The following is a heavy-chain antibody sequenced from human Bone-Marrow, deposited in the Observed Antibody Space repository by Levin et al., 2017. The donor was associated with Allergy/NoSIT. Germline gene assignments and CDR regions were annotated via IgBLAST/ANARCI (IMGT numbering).Heavy chain of an antibody. Sequence: SETLSLTCAVYGGSFSGYYWSWIRQPPGKGLEWIGEINHSGSTNYNPSLKSRVTISVDTSKNQFSLKLSSVTAADTAVYYCARNGQPVAGTPGWFDPWGQGTLVTVSS. CDR3: ARNGQPVAGTPGWFDP. CDR1: GGSFSGYY. D-gene: IGHD6-19*01. V-gene: IGHV4-34*01. J-gene: IGHJ5*02. CDR2: INHSGST.